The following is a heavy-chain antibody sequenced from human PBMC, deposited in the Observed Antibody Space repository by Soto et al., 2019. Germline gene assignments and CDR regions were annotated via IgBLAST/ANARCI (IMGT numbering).Heavy chain of an antibody. Sequence: PGGSLRLSCAASGFPFSIYAMHLVRQSPGKGLEWVAVISYDGSNKYYADSVKGRFTISRDNSKNTLYLQMNSLRAEDTAVYYCAKGSSTSDYGMDVWGQGTTVTVSS. D-gene: IGHD2-2*01. CDR2: ISYDGSNK. CDR1: GFPFSIYA. J-gene: IGHJ6*02. V-gene: IGHV3-30-3*01. CDR3: AKGSSTSDYGMDV.